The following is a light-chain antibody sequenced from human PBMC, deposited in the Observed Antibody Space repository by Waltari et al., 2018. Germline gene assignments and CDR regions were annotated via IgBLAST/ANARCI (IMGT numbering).Light chain of an antibody. J-gene: IGKJ1*01. CDR1: QSVLYTSDNDNY. CDR3: QQYYTTPLT. V-gene: IGKV4-1*01. Sequence: DIVMTQSPDSLAVSLGERATINCRSSQSVLYTSDNDNYLAWYQQKPGQPPKLLIYWASTRASVVPDRFSGSGSGTDFTLTISSLQAADVAVYYCQQYYTTPLTFGQGTRVEI. CDR2: WAS.